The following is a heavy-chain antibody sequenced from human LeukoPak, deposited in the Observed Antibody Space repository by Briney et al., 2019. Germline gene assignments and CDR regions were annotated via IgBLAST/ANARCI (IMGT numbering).Heavy chain of an antibody. CDR1: GFTFSSYA. CDR3: ARAFYDSSGYFQYVNY. CDR2: ISYDGSNK. J-gene: IGHJ4*02. D-gene: IGHD3-22*01. V-gene: IGHV3-30-3*01. Sequence: GGSLRLSCAASGFTFSSYAMHWVRQAPGKGLEWVAVISYDGSNKYYADSVKGRFTISRDNSKNTLYLQMNSLRAEDTAVYYCARAFYDSSGYFQYVNYWGQGTLVTVSS.